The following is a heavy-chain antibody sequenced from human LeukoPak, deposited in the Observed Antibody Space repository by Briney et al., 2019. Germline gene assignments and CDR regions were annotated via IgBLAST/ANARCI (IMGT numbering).Heavy chain of an antibody. CDR3: ARDYYGSGNFDY. Sequence: SETLSLTCAVYGGSFSGYYWSWIRQPPGKGLEWIGEINHSGSTNYNPSLKSRVTISVDTSKNQFSLKLSSVTAADTAVYYCARDYYGSGNFDYWGQGTLVTVSS. CDR2: INHSGST. CDR1: GGSFSGYY. D-gene: IGHD3-10*01. V-gene: IGHV4-34*01. J-gene: IGHJ4*02.